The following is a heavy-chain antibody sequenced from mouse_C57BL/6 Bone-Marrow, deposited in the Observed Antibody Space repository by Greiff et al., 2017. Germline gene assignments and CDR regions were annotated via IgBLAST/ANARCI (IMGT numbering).Heavy chain of an antibody. Sequence: QVQLQQSGAELARPGASVKLSCKASGYTFTSYGLSWVKQRTGQGLEWIGEIYPRSGNTYYNEKFKGKATLTADKSSSTAYMELRSLTSEDSAVYFCARSDGYYGNCVSYWYFDVWGTGTTVTVSS. J-gene: IGHJ1*03. CDR2: IYPRSGNT. CDR3: ARSDGYYGNCVSYWYFDV. D-gene: IGHD2-1*01. CDR1: GYTFTSYG. V-gene: IGHV1-81*01.